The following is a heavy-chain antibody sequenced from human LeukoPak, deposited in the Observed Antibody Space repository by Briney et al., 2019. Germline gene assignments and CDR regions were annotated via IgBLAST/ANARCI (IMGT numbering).Heavy chain of an antibody. CDR1: GDSVSSKSAA. D-gene: IGHD6-19*01. CDR3: AKYSSGWHDNWYFDL. CDR2: TYYRSKWYN. J-gene: IGHJ2*01. V-gene: IGHV6-1*01. Sequence: SQTLSLTCAISGDSVSSKSAAWNWIRQSPSRGLEWLGRTYYRSKWYNDYAVSVKSRISVNPDTTKNQFSLKLSSVTAADTAVYYCAKYSSGWHDNWYFDLWGRGTLVTVSS.